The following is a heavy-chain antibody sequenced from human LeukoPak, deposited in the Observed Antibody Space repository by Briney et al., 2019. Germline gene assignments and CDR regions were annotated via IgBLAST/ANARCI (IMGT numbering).Heavy chain of an antibody. CDR2: ISAYNGNT. D-gene: IGHD6-13*01. Sequence: GASVKVSCKASGYTFTSYGISWVRQAPGQGLEWMGWISAYNGNTNYAQKLQGRVTMTTDTSTSTAYIELRSLRSDDTAVYYCARGRPGAAAAAGLFDYWGQGTLVTVSS. CDR3: ARGRPGAAAAAGLFDY. CDR1: GYTFTSYG. J-gene: IGHJ4*02. V-gene: IGHV1-18*01.